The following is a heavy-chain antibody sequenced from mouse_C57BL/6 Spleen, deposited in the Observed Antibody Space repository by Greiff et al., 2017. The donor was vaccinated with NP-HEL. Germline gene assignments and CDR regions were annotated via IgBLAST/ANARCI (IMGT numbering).Heavy chain of an antibody. Sequence: EVQGVESGGDLVKPGGSLKLSCAASGFTFSSYGMSWVRQTPDKRLEWVATISSGGSYTYYPDSVKGRFTISRDNAKNTLYLKMSSLKSEDTAMYYCARHQPHFDYWGQGTTLTVSS. CDR1: GFTFSSYG. D-gene: IGHD6-1*01. CDR2: ISSGGSYT. CDR3: ARHQPHFDY. J-gene: IGHJ2*01. V-gene: IGHV5-6*01.